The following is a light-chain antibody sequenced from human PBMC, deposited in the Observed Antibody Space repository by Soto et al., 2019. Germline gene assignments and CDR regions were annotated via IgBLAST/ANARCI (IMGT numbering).Light chain of an antibody. CDR3: QAWGTGMGV. V-gene: IGLV4-69*01. J-gene: IGLJ3*02. Sequence: QLVLTQSPSASASLGASVRLTCALSSGYNNYGIAWHQQQPEKGPRYLMKINSDGGHSKGDGIPDRFSGSSSGAERYLTISSLQSEDEADYYCQAWGTGMGVFGGGTKLTVL. CDR1: SGYNNYG. CDR2: INSDGGH.